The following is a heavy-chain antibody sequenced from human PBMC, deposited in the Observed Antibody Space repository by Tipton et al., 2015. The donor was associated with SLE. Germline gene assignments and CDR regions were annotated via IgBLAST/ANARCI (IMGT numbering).Heavy chain of an antibody. V-gene: IGHV4-59*12. CDR1: GGSITNYY. Sequence: TLSLTCIVSGGSITNYYWSWIRQSPGKGLEWIGTFYYSGRTDYNPSLKSRVAMSVDTSMNQFSLRLTSVTAADTAVYYCARRRFQSAPDYWGQGTLVTVSS. D-gene: IGHD2-21*01. CDR3: ARRRFQSAPDY. CDR2: FYYSGRT. J-gene: IGHJ4*02.